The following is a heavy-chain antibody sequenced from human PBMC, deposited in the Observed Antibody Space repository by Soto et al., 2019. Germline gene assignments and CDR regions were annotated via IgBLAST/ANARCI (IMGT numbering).Heavy chain of an antibody. Sequence: PSETLSLTCAVSGGSISSAGYSWNCIRQPPGEGLEWIGYIYHSGSFLYNPSLKSRVTISLDRSKNQFSLRLSSVTAADTAVFYCARSVGYRSGWWPYYFDYWGQGARVTVSS. D-gene: IGHD6-19*01. CDR1: GGSISSAGYS. CDR3: ARSVGYRSGWWPYYFDY. J-gene: IGHJ4*02. V-gene: IGHV4-30-2*01. CDR2: IYHSGSF.